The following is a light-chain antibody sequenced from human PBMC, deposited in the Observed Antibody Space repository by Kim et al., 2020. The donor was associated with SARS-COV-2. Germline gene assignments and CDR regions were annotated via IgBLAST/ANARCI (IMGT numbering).Light chain of an antibody. V-gene: IGKV3-15*01. CDR1: QSIGIH. Sequence: VPRGERASPSRAGRQSIGIHLAWFQRKPGQAPRLLIYAASSRATAIPDRFSGSGSGTEFTLTISSLESDDFAVYFCQQYDNWTRTFGEGTKVDIK. CDR3: QQYDNWTRT. J-gene: IGKJ4*02. CDR2: AAS.